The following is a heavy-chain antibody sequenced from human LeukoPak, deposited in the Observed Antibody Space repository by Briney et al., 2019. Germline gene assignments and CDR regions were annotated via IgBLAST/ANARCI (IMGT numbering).Heavy chain of an antibody. V-gene: IGHV3-23*01. D-gene: IGHD3-22*01. CDR2: ISGSGGST. J-gene: IGHJ4*02. CDR3: AKMEDYYDSSGENY. CDR1: GFTFSSYA. Sequence: GGSLRLSCAASGFTFSSYAMSWVRQAPGKGLEWVSAISGSGGSTYYADSVKARFTISRDNSKNTLYLQMNSLRAEDTAVYYCAKMEDYYDSSGENYWGQGTLVTVSS.